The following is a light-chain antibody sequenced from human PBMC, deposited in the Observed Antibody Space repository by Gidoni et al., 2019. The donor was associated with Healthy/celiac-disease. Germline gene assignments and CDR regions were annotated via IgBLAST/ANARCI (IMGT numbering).Light chain of an antibody. Sequence: DIQMTQSPSTLSASVGDRVTITCRDSQCISSWLAWYQQKPGKAPKLLIYKASSLESGVPSRFSGSGSGTEFTLTISSLQPDDFATYYCQQYNSYPMCSFGQXTKLEIK. J-gene: IGKJ2*04. CDR1: QCISSW. CDR3: QQYNSYPMCS. CDR2: KAS. V-gene: IGKV1-5*03.